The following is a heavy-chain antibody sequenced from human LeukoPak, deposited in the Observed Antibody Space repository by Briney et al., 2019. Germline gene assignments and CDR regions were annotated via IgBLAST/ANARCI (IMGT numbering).Heavy chain of an antibody. J-gene: IGHJ6*02. CDR2: MKPNSGNT. D-gene: IGHD6-6*01. Sequence: VKVSCKASGYTFTSYDINWVRHATGQGLEWMGWMKPNSGNTGYAQKFQGRVTMTRNTSIRTAYMELSSLRSEDTAVYYCARKYIRSSSAGAYYYYGMDVWGQGTTVTVSS. CDR3: ARKYIRSSSAGAYYYYGMDV. V-gene: IGHV1-8*01. CDR1: GYTFTSYD.